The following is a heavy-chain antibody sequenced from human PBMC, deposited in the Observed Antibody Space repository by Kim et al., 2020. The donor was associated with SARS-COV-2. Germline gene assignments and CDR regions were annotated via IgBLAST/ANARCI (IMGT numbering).Heavy chain of an antibody. CDR1: GGSFSGYY. CDR3: ARRGKDFWSGYQFMGY. Sequence: SETLSLTCAVYGGSFSGYYWSWIRQPPGKGLEWIGEINHSGSTNYNPSLKSRVTISVDTSKNQFSLKLSSVTAADTAVYYCARRGKDFWSGYQFMGYWG. V-gene: IGHV4-34*01. CDR2: INHSGST. D-gene: IGHD3-3*01. J-gene: IGHJ4*01.